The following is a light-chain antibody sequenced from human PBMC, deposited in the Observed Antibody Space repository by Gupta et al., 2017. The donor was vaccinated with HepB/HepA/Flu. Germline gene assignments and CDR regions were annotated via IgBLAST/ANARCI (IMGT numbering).Light chain of an antibody. CDR3: QQRNNWPST. V-gene: IGKV3-11*01. Sequence: EIVLTQSPATLALSPGERVALSCRASQNIRTSLAWYQHKPGQAPRLLIYDVSNRATGVPARFDGSGSGTDFTLAISSLEPEDFAVYYCQQRNNWPSTFGQGTKVEI. J-gene: IGKJ1*01. CDR1: QNIRTS. CDR2: DVS.